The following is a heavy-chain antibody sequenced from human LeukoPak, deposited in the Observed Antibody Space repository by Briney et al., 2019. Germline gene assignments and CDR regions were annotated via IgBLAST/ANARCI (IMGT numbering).Heavy chain of an antibody. CDR1: GYSFTSYW. J-gene: IGHJ4*02. CDR3: ARARVVSCGGGSCDSGYYIDY. CDR2: IYPGDSDT. D-gene: IGHD2-15*01. Sequence: GESLKISCKGSGYSFTSYWIGWVRQMPGKGLEWMGIIYPGDSDTRYSPSFQGQVTISADKSISTAYLQWSSLKASDTAMYYCARARVVSCGGGSCDSGYYIDYWGQGTLVTVSS. V-gene: IGHV5-51*01.